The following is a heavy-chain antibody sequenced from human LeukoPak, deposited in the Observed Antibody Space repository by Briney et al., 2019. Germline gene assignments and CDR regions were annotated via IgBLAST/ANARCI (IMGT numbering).Heavy chain of an antibody. D-gene: IGHD2-2*01. CDR1: GFTFSSYE. J-gene: IGHJ3*02. CDR3: ARGGYCSSSICYSLNAFDI. Sequence: GGSLRLSCAASGFTFSSYEMNCVRQAPGKGLEWVSYISSSGTTIYYADSVKGRFTISRDNAKNSLYLQMNSLRDEDTAVYYCARGGYCSSSICYSLNAFDIWGQGTMFTVSS. V-gene: IGHV3-48*03. CDR2: ISSSGTTI.